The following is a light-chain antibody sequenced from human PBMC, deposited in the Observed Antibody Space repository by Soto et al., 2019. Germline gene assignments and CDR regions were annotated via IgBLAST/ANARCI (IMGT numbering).Light chain of an antibody. J-gene: IGKJ1*01. CDR2: DAS. CDR3: QQYGRSPWT. CDR1: QSVSSN. V-gene: IGKV3-20*01. Sequence: EIVMTQSAAALSVSPGESATLSCRASQSVSSNLAWYQQKPGQAPGLLIYDASNRATGIPDRFSGSGSGTDFTLTISRLEPEDFAVYYCQQYGRSPWTFGQGTKVDIK.